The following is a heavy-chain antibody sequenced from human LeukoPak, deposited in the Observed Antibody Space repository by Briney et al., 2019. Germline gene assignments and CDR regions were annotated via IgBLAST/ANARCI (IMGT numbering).Heavy chain of an antibody. V-gene: IGHV3-33*08. CDR1: GFIVSSYG. CDR2: IWYDGSNK. D-gene: IGHD2-15*01. CDR3: ARDDSGGSCIDY. Sequence: GGSLRLSCAASGFIVSSYGMHWVRQAPGKGLEWVAVIWYDGSNKYYADSVKGRFTISRDNSKNTLYLQMNSLRAEDTAVYYCARDDSGGSCIDYWGQGTLVTVSS. J-gene: IGHJ4*02.